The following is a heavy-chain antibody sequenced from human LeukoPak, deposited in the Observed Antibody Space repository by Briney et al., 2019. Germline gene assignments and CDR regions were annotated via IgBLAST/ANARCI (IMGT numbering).Heavy chain of an antibody. CDR3: AKGDPVADNTGWYIFDH. J-gene: IGHJ4*02. CDR2: VSGSGDNT. Sequence: PGGSLRLSCAASGFTFSRYAMSWVRETPGKGLEWVSGVSGSGDNTRYAGFVKGRFTISRDNSKNTLYLQMNSLSAEDTAVYYCAKGDPVADNTGWYIFDHWGQGTPVTVSS. CDR1: GFTFSRYA. D-gene: IGHD6-19*01. V-gene: IGHV3-23*01.